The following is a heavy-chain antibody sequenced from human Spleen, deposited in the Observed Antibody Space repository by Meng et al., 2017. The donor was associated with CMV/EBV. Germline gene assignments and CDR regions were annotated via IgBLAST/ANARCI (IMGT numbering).Heavy chain of an antibody. D-gene: IGHD4/OR15-4a*01. Sequence: ASVKVSCKASGYTFTGYYMHWVRQAPGQGLEWMGWINPNSGGPNYAQKFQGRVTMTRDTSITTAYMELSSLRSDDTAVYYCARGFDYGGLGDYFDNWGQGTLVTVSS. CDR3: ARGFDYGGLGDYFDN. CDR2: INPNSGGP. V-gene: IGHV1-2*02. J-gene: IGHJ4*02. CDR1: GYTFTGYY.